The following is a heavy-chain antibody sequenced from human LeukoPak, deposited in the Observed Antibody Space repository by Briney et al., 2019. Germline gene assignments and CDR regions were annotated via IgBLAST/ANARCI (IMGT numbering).Heavy chain of an antibody. D-gene: IGHD3-22*01. CDR1: GGSINSSNW. V-gene: IGHV4-4*02. J-gene: IGHJ4*02. CDR2: IFHSATT. CDR3: ARAPYYDSSGYHSAYFEY. Sequence: SETLSLTCAVSGGSINSSNWWSWVRQPPGKGLEWIGEIFHSATTNYNPSLKSRVAISVDKSKNHFSLKLSSVTAADTAVYYCARAPYYDSSGYHSAYFEYWGQGTLVTVSS.